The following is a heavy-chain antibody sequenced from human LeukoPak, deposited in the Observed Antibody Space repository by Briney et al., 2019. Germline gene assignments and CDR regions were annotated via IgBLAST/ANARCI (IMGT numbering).Heavy chain of an antibody. CDR3: ARRGVYVDTVVTAGNWFDP. D-gene: IGHD5-18*01. Sequence: SETLSLTCTFSGRLYRGYYWTWMRHPPAKTLEDIGYNYSSGSPTYNPSRNSRVTMSVDASKNQLSLKLSSVTAAGTAVYYCARRGVYVDTVVTAGNWFDPWGQGTLVTVSS. V-gene: IGHV4-4*09. CDR2: NYSSGSP. J-gene: IGHJ5*02. CDR1: GRLYRGYY.